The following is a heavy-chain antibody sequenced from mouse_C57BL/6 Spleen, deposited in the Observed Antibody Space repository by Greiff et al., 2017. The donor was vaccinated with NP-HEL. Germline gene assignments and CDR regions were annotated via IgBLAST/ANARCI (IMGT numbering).Heavy chain of an antibody. Sequence: QVQLQQPGAELVKPGASVKLSCKASGYTFTSYWMHWVKQRPGRGLEWIGRIDPNSGGTKYNEKFKSKATLTVDKPSSQAYMQLSSLTSEDSAVYYCAREGNDGYLWFGYWGQGTLVTVSA. J-gene: IGHJ3*01. CDR3: AREGNDGYLWFGY. D-gene: IGHD2-3*01. CDR1: GYTFTSYW. CDR2: IDPNSGGT. V-gene: IGHV1-72*01.